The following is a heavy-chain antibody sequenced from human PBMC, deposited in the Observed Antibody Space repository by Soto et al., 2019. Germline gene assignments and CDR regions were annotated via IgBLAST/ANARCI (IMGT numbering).Heavy chain of an antibody. CDR2: IIPIFGTA. CDR1: GGTFSSYA. V-gene: IGHV1-69*06. Sequence: SVKVSCKASGGTFSSYAISWVRQAPGQGLEWMGGIIPIFGTANYAQKFQGRVTITADKSTSTAYMELSSLRSEDTAVYYCGVYYFGSGRSPPKGYYVMDVCGQGSTVTVSS. D-gene: IGHD3-10*01. J-gene: IGHJ6*02. CDR3: GVYYFGSGRSPPKGYYVMDV.